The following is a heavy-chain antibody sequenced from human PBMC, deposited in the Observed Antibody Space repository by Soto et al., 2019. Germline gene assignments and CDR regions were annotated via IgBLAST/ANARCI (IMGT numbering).Heavy chain of an antibody. CDR1: GFKYTDFA. Sequence: VQLVESGGGEVQPGRSLRLSCAASGFKYTDFALHWVRQAPGKGLEWVAIISYDGSDKYYADSVKGRFVISRDNPKNRLYLEMNSLRPEDAAVYCCARRALDSYYAIDVWGQGTTVTVFS. CDR2: ISYDGSDK. J-gene: IGHJ6*02. D-gene: IGHD2-2*03. V-gene: IGHV3-30*09. CDR3: ARRALDSYYAIDV.